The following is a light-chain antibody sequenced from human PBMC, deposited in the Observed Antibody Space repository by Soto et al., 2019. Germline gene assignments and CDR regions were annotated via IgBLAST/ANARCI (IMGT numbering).Light chain of an antibody. CDR3: QQYGSPTRT. V-gene: IGKV3-20*01. CDR2: AAS. Sequence: IVLTQCPCTLSLSPGESATLSCRASQRFXSSQVAWYWQNPGQAPRLRTYAASSRATGSPDRCSGSGSGTDFTLTISRLEPEDFSVYYCQQYGSPTRTFGQGTKVEIK. CDR1: QRFXSSQ. J-gene: IGKJ1*01.